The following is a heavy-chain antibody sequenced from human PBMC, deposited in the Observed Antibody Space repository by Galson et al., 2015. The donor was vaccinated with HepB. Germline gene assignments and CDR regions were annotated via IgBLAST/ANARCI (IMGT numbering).Heavy chain of an antibody. J-gene: IGHJ6*02. CDR3: ARGSIAPRYYYYGMDV. CDR2: INAGNGNT. D-gene: IGHD6-6*01. Sequence: SVKVSCKASGYSFTAYGIHWARQAPGQTIEWMGWINAGNGNTKNSQKFQGRVAITRDTSASTAYMELSSLRSEDTAVYYCARGSIAPRYYYYGMDVWGQGTTVTVSS. V-gene: IGHV1-3*01. CDR1: GYSFTAYG.